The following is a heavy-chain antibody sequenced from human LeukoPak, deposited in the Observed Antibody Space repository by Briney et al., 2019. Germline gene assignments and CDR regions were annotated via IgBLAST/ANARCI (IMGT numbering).Heavy chain of an antibody. CDR1: GFTFSSYG. Sequence: GGSLRLSCAASGFTFSSYGMHWVRQAPGKGLEWVAFIRYDGSNKYYADSVKGRFTISRDNSKNTLYLQMNSLRAEDTAVYYCARDRGGGYSYGPDAFDIWGQGTMVTVSS. CDR3: ARDRGGGYSYGPDAFDI. D-gene: IGHD5-18*01. J-gene: IGHJ3*02. CDR2: IRYDGSNK. V-gene: IGHV3-30*02.